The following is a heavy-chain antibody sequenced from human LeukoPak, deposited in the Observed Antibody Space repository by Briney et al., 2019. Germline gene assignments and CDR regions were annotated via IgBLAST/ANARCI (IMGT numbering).Heavy chain of an antibody. D-gene: IGHD2-8*02. Sequence: GGSRRSSGAAPGFTFSRFGMGWVGKAPGKGLGGLANINQDGSGKYYVDSVKGRFTISRDNAKKSLFLQMNSLRVEDTAVCYCARDLTPESCPGGSCHEGDYWGQGTLVTVSS. CDR2: INQDGSGK. V-gene: IGHV3-7*01. CDR3: ARDLTPESCPGGSCHEGDY. CDR1: GFTFSRFG. J-gene: IGHJ4*02.